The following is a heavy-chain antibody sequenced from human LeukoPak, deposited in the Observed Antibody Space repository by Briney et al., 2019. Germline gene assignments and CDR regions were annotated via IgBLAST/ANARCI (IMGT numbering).Heavy chain of an antibody. V-gene: IGHV4-34*01. CDR1: GGSFSGYY. D-gene: IGHD6-19*01. CDR3: VRGPGYSSGWYRY. Sequence: KPSETLSLTCAVYGGSFSGYYWSWIRQPPGKGLEWIGEINHSGSTNYNPSLKSRVTISVDTSKNQFSLKLSSVTAADTAVYYCVRGPGYSSGWYRYWGQGTLVTVSS. J-gene: IGHJ4*02. CDR2: INHSGST.